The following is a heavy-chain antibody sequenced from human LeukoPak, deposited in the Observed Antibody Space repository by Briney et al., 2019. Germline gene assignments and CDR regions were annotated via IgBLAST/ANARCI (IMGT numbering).Heavy chain of an antibody. J-gene: IGHJ4*02. CDR2: ISGSGGST. CDR1: GFTFSSYA. D-gene: IGHD3-9*01. Sequence: PGGSLRLSCAASGFTFSSYAMSWVRQAPGKGLEWVSAISGSGGSTYYADSVKGRFTLSRDNSKNTLYLQMNSLRAEDTAVYYCAKSLYYDILTGYSSRGQGTLVTVSS. V-gene: IGHV3-23*01. CDR3: AKSLYYDILTGYSS.